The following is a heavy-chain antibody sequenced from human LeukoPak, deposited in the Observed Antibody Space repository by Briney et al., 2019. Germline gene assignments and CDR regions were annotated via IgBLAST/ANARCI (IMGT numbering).Heavy chain of an antibody. Sequence: SETLSLTCTVSGGSISSHYYWIWIRQPPGKGLEWIGSIYYSGSTYYNPSLKSRVTISLDTSKNQFSLKLTSLTAAETAVYYCARGRTFGGPWGQGTLVTVSS. D-gene: IGHD3-16*01. J-gene: IGHJ5*02. CDR1: GGSISSHYY. CDR3: ARGRTFGGP. CDR2: IYYSGST. V-gene: IGHV4-39*01.